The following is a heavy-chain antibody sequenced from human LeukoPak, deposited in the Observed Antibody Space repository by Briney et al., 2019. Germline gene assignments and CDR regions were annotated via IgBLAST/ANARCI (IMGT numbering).Heavy chain of an antibody. CDR3: ARLPIVVVPSTSFDV. CDR1: GGSISSSSYY. J-gene: IGHJ3*01. CDR2: INYSGTT. Sequence: SETLSLTCTVSGGSISSSSYYWGWIRQPPGKGLEWIGSINYSGTTYYNPSLKSRVTISVDTSKNQFSLKLSSVTAADTAVYYCARLPIVVVPSTSFDVWGQGTMVTVSS. D-gene: IGHD2-2*01. V-gene: IGHV4-39*01.